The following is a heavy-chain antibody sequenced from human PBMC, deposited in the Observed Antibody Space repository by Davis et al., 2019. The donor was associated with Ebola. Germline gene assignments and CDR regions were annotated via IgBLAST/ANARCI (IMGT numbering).Heavy chain of an antibody. D-gene: IGHD3-9*01. V-gene: IGHV4-59*12. CDR3: ARGGPLRYFDWLLSRTYYFDY. CDR1: GVSIESYY. Sequence: MPGGSLRLSCNVSGVSIESYYWSWIRQPPGKGLEWIGYIYYSGSTNYNPSLKSRVTISVDTSKNQFSLKLSSVTAADTAVYYCARGGPLRYFDWLLSRTYYFDYWGQGTLVTVSS. J-gene: IGHJ4*02. CDR2: IYYSGST.